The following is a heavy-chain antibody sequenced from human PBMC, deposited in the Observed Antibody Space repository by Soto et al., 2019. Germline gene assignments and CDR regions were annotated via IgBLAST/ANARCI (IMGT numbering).Heavy chain of an antibody. CDR3: ARDLTPNNWFDP. J-gene: IGHJ5*02. V-gene: IGHV3-21*01. D-gene: IGHD2-15*01. CDR2: ISSSSSYI. Sequence: GGSLRLSCAASGFTFSSYSMNWVRQAPGKGLEWVSSISSSSSYIYYADSVKGRFTISRDNAKNSLYLQMNSLRAEDTAVYYCARDLTPNNWFDPWGQGTLVTVSS. CDR1: GFTFSSYS.